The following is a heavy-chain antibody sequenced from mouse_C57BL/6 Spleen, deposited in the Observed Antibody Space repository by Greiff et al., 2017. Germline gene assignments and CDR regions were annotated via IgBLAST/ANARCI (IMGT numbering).Heavy chain of an antibody. CDR3: AREGIYDGYYVYAMDY. J-gene: IGHJ4*01. V-gene: IGHV3-6*01. CDR2: ISYDGSN. D-gene: IGHD2-3*01. Sequence: DVQLQESGPGLVKPSQSLSLTCSVTGYSITSGYYWNWIRQFPGNKLEWMGYISYDGSNNYNPSLKNRISITRDTSKNQFFLKLNSVTTEDTATYYCAREGIYDGYYVYAMDYWGQGTSVTVSS. CDR1: GYSITSGYY.